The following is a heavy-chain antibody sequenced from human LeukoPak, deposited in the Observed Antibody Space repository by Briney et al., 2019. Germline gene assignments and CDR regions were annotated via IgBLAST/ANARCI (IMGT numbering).Heavy chain of an antibody. V-gene: IGHV1-18*01. D-gene: IGHD3-9*01. J-gene: IGHJ3*02. Sequence: ASVNVSCKASGYTFTSYGISWVRQAPGQGLEWMGCISAYNGNTNYAQKLQGRVTMTTDTPTSTVYMELRRLRSEDTAVYYCARDLTYYEILTGYPDLDAFDIWGKGKMVTVSS. CDR2: ISAYNGNT. CDR1: GYTFTSYG. CDR3: ARDLTYYEILTGYPDLDAFDI.